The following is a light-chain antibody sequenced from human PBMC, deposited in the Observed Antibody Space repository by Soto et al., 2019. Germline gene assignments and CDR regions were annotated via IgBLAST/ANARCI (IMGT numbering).Light chain of an antibody. CDR1: RGIRDA. CDR3: LQHSDYPFT. Sequence: DIQMTQSPSSLSASVGDRVAITCRASRGIRDALGWYQQKAGKVPKRLIYSASSLQRGVPSRFSGSGSETEFTLTISSLQPEDFATYYCLQHSDYPFTFGQGTRLA. V-gene: IGKV1-17*01. J-gene: IGKJ2*01. CDR2: SAS.